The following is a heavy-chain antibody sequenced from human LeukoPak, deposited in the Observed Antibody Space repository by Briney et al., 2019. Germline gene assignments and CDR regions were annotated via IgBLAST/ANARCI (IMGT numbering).Heavy chain of an antibody. V-gene: IGHV1-8*03. D-gene: IGHD1-26*01. Sequence: ASVKVSCKASGYTFTSYDINWVRQATGQGLEWMGWMNPNSGNTGYAQKFQGRVTITRNTSISTAYMELRSLRPDDTAVYYCARDMKRSRARWENLGFDPWGQGTLATVSS. CDR1: GYTFTSYD. CDR2: MNPNSGNT. J-gene: IGHJ5*02. CDR3: ARDMKRSRARWENLGFDP.